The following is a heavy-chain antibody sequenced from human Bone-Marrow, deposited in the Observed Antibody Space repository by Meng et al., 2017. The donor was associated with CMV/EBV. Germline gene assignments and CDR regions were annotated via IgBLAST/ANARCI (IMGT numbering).Heavy chain of an antibody. CDR2: VRSKSNSYAT. CDR3: TSSSLPLYYYGMDV. CDR1: GFLFSGST. J-gene: IGHJ6*01. Sequence: GGSLKISCAASGFLFSGSTMHWVRQASGKGLEWVGRVRSKSNSYATAYAASVKGRFTISRDDSKNMAYLQMNSLKTEDTAVYYCTSSSLPLYYYGMDVWGQGTTVTVSS. V-gene: IGHV3-73*01. D-gene: IGHD6-6*01.